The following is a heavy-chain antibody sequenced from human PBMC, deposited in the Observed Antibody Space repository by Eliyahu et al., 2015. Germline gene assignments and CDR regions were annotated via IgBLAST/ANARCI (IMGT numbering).Heavy chain of an antibody. Sequence: QVQLQESGPGLVKPSETLSLTCTVXGGSISSYYWNWIRQPPGKGLEWIGYIYYSGSTNYNPSLKSRVTISIDTSKNQFSLKLSSVTAADTAVYYCARWGAMGGGNFDYWGQGTLVTVSS. CDR2: IYYSGST. V-gene: IGHV4-59*01. CDR1: GGSISSYY. J-gene: IGHJ4*02. D-gene: IGHD3-16*01. CDR3: ARWGAMGGGNFDY.